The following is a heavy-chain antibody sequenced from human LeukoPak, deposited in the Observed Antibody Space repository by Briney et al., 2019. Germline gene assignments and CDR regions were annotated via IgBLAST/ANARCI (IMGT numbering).Heavy chain of an antibody. CDR3: AKLGQSGYNSYY. CDR2: ISYDGSNK. Sequence: PGGSLRLACAASGFTFSRYGMYWVRQAPGKGLEWVAVISYDGSNKYYADSVKGRFTISRDNSKDTLYLQMNSLRAEDTAVYYCAKLGQSGYNSYYWGQGTLVTVSS. CDR1: GFTFSRYG. V-gene: IGHV3-30*18. D-gene: IGHD5-24*01. J-gene: IGHJ4*02.